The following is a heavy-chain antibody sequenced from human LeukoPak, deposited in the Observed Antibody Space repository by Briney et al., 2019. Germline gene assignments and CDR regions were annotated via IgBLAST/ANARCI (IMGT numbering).Heavy chain of an antibody. Sequence: PGGSLRLSCVASGFTFSSYEMNWVRQAPGKGLEWVSHISRSGSTIYYADSVKGRFTISRDNAKNSLYLQMNSLRAEDTAVYYCARDRGTGSNSPCYLDYWGQGTLVTVSS. V-gene: IGHV3-48*03. CDR3: ARDRGTGSNSPCYLDY. CDR2: ISRSGSTI. CDR1: GFTFSSYE. D-gene: IGHD3-10*01. J-gene: IGHJ4*02.